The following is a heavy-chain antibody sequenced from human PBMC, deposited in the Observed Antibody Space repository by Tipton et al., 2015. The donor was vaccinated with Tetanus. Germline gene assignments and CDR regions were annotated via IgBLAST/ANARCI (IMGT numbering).Heavy chain of an antibody. D-gene: IGHD1-26*01. CDR1: GGSITSGGYY. Sequence: GLVKPSQTLSLTCTVSGGSITSGGYYWSWIRQHPGKGLEWIGDIYYSGSPYYNPSLKSRVIISVDTSKNQFSLKLNSVTAADTAVYYCARDQARGARGWNYFDYWGQGTLVTVSS. CDR3: ARDQARGARGWNYFDY. CDR2: IYYSGSP. V-gene: IGHV4-31*03. J-gene: IGHJ4*02.